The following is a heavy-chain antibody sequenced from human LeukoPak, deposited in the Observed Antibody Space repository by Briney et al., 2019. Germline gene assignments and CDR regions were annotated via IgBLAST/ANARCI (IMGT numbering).Heavy chain of an antibody. CDR3: AGTYSSSWYDKNYYYYMDV. V-gene: IGHV3-7*01. D-gene: IGHD6-13*01. CDR1: EFTFSDFW. CDR2: MNEAGSEK. J-gene: IGHJ6*03. Sequence: PGGPLRLSCAASEFTFSDFWMNWVRQGPGKGLEWVATMNEAGSEKYYVDSVKGRFTISRDNAKNSLYLQMNSLRAEDTAVYYCAGTYSSSWYDKNYYYYMDVWGKGTTVTVSS.